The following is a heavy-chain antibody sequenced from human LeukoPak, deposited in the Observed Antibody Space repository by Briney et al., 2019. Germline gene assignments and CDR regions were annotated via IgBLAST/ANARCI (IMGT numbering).Heavy chain of an antibody. V-gene: IGHV1-2*02. Sequence: ASVKVSCKASGYTFTGYYMHWVRQAPGQGLEWMGWINPNSGGTNYAQKFQGRVTMTRDTSISTAYMELSRLRSDDTAVYYCARSRGPHYYDSSGYYNFDYWGQGTLVTVSS. D-gene: IGHD3-22*01. J-gene: IGHJ4*02. CDR1: GYTFTGYY. CDR3: ARSRGPHYYDSSGYYNFDY. CDR2: INPNSGGT.